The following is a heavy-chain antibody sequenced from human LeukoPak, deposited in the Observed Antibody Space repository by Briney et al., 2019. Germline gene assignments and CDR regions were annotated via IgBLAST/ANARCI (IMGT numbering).Heavy chain of an antibody. V-gene: IGHV4-38-2*02. CDR2: ISHSGST. CDR3: AKSNGYGLVDI. CDR1: GYSINSGYY. J-gene: IGHJ3*02. Sequence: SETLSLTCTVSGYSINSGYYWGWIRQPPGKGLEWIGSISHSGSTYYNPSLKSRVTISVDTSRNQFSLKLNSVTAADTAVYYCAKSNGYGLVDIWGQGTMVTVSS. D-gene: IGHD3-10*01.